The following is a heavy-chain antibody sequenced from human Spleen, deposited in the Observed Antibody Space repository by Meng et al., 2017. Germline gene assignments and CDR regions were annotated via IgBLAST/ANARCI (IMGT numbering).Heavy chain of an antibody. D-gene: IGHD2-21*02. Sequence: GGSLRLSCAASGFTFSSYWMHWVRQAPGKGLVWVSRINSDGSSTSYADSVKGRFTISRDNAKNTLYLQMSSLRSEDTAVYYCARTLDCGGDCYSVWGQGTLVTVSS. CDR3: ARTLDCGGDCYSV. J-gene: IGHJ4*02. V-gene: IGHV3-74*01. CDR1: GFTFSSYW. CDR2: INSDGSST.